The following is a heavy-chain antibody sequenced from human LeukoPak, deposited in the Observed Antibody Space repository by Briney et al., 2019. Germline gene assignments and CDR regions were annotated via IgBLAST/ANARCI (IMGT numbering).Heavy chain of an antibody. CDR2: ISSSSSYI. V-gene: IGHV3-21*01. Sequence: NPGGSLRLSCAASGFTFSSYSMNWVRQAPGKGLEWVSSISSSSSYIYHADSVKGRFTISRDNAKNSLYLQMNSLRAEDTAVYYCARVDIVLMVYAFDYWGQGTLVTVSS. D-gene: IGHD2-8*01. CDR1: GFTFSSYS. J-gene: IGHJ4*02. CDR3: ARVDIVLMVYAFDY.